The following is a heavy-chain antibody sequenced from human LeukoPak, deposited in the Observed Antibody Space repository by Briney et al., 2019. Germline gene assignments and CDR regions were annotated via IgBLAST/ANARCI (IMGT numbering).Heavy chain of an antibody. V-gene: IGHV3-9*01. CDR2: ISWNSGSI. CDR1: GFTFDDYA. CDR3: AAAAGPSNFDY. D-gene: IGHD6-13*01. J-gene: IGHJ4*02. Sequence: PGGSLRLSCAASGFTFDDYAMHWVRQAPGKGLEWVSGISWNSGSIGYADSVKGRFAISRDNSKNTLYLQMNSLRAEDTAVYYCAAAAGPSNFDYWGQGTLVTVSS.